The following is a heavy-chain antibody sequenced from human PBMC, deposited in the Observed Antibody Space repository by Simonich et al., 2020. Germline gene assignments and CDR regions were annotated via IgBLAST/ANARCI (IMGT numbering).Heavy chain of an antibody. CDR2: SKPNSGGT. CDR3: ARNGLVGILKAFDI. V-gene: IGHV1-2*02. J-gene: IGHJ3*02. Sequence: QVQLVQSGAEVKKPGASVKVSCKASGYTFTGYCMHWVRQAPGQGLECMGGSKPNSGGTNFAMKFQGRGTRTRDTSISTAYMELSRLRSDDTAVYYCARNGLVGILKAFDIWGQGTMVTVSS. D-gene: IGHD2-21*01. CDR1: GYTFTGYC.